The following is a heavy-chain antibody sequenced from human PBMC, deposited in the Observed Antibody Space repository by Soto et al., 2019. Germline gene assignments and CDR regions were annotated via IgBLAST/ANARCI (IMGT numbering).Heavy chain of an antibody. V-gene: IGHV5-10-1*01. D-gene: IGHD3-9*01. CDR2: IDPSDSYT. J-gene: IGHJ4*02. Sequence: GESLKISWRGAGGSCTGYGSSWVRQMPGKGLEWMGRIDPSDSYTNYSPSFQGHVTISADKSISTAYLQWSSLKASDTAMYYCARSDFDWLSEARYYFDYRGQGTLVTVSS. CDR3: ARSDFDWLSEARYYFDY. CDR1: GGSCTGYG.